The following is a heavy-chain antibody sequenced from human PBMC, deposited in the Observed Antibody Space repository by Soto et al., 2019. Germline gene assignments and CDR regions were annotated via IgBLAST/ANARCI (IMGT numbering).Heavy chain of an antibody. CDR2: IIPILNIS. J-gene: IGHJ6*03. V-gene: IGHV1-69*02. D-gene: IGHD4-4*01. CDR3: ATSFANDYIPGVQYSYYMDV. Sequence: QVQLVQSGAEVKKPGSSVKVSCKASGGTFSSYTINWVRQAPGQGLEWMGRIIPILNISNFAQRFQGRVTITADKFMTAAYMELSSLRSEDTAVYYCATSFANDYIPGVQYSYYMDVWGKGTTVTGSS. CDR1: GGTFSSYT.